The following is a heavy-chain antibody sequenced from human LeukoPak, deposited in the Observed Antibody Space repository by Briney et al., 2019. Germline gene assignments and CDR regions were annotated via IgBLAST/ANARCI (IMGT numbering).Heavy chain of an antibody. CDR1: SGSIKSSTYY. D-gene: IGHD3-3*01. Sequence: SETLSLTCTVSSGSIKSSTYYWGWIRQPPGKGLEWIGTIYYSGSTYYNPSLKSRVTTSLDTSKNQFSLKVSSVTAADTAIYYCARILDGGHYYMDVWGKGTTVIVSS. V-gene: IGHV4-39*07. CDR3: ARILDGGHYYMDV. CDR2: IYYSGST. J-gene: IGHJ6*03.